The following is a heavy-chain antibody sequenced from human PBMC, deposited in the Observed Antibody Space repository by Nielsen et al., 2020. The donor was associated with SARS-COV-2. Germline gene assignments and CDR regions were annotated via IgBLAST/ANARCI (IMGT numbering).Heavy chain of an antibody. J-gene: IGHJ6*03. V-gene: IGHV3-7*03. CDR3: ARDRPWFGELTPMDV. Sequence: GESLKISCAASGFTFSSYWMSWVRQAPGKGLEWVANIKQDGSEKYYVDSVKGRFTISRDNAKNSLYLQMNSLRAEDTAVYYCARDRPWFGELTPMDVWGKGTTVTVSS. CDR1: GFTFSSYW. D-gene: IGHD3-10*01. CDR2: IKQDGSEK.